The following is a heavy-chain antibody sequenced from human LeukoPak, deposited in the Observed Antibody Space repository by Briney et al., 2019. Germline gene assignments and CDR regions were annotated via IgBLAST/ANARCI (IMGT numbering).Heavy chain of an antibody. Sequence: SETLSLTCRVSGASVSNYYWSWLRQSPGKGLEWIGYIYYSGSTNYNPSLKSRVTISVDTSKNQFSLKLSSVTAADTAVYYCARARDDYVWGRPNWFDPWGQGTLVTVSS. CDR1: GASVSNYY. CDR3: ARARDDYVWGRPNWFDP. CDR2: IYYSGST. V-gene: IGHV4-59*02. J-gene: IGHJ5*02. D-gene: IGHD3-16*01.